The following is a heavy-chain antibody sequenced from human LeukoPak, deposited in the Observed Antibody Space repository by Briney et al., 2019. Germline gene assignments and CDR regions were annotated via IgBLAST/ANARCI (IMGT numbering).Heavy chain of an antibody. V-gene: IGHV4-39*01. CDR2: IYYSGST. CDR3: ARVLPQWLARYYFDY. Sequence: SETLSLTCTVSGDSISSSSYYWGWIRQPLGKGLEWIGTIYYSGSTYYNPSLESRVTISIDTSKNQFSLKLNSVTAADTAVYYCARVLPQWLARYYFDYWGQGSLVTVSS. D-gene: IGHD6-19*01. J-gene: IGHJ4*02. CDR1: GDSISSSSYY.